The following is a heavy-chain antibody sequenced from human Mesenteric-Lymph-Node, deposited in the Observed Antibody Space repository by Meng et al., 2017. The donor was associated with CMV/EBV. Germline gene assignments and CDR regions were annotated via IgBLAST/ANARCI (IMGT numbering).Heavy chain of an antibody. D-gene: IGHD3-16*01. CDR3: ARDLRGGYQGMGEFRNNWFDP. Sequence: GGSLRLSCAASGFTFSDYYMSWIRQAPGKGLEWVAFIWYDGSDKYYADSVKGRFAISRDNSKNTLYLQMSSLRAEDTAVYYCARDLRGGYQGMGEFRNNWFDPWGQGTLVTVSS. V-gene: IGHV3-30*02. CDR2: IWYDGSDK. CDR1: GFTFSDYY. J-gene: IGHJ5*02.